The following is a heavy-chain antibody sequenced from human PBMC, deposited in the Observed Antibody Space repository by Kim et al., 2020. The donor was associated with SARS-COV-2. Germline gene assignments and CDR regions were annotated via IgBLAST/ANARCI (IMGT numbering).Heavy chain of an antibody. CDR1: GFTFGDYA. J-gene: IGHJ6*02. CDR2: IRSKAYGGTT. V-gene: IGHV3-49*03. Sequence: GGSLRLSCTASGFTFGDYAMSWFRQAPGKGLEWVGFIRSKAYGGTTEYAASVKGRFTISRDDSKSIAYLQMNSLKTEDTAVYYCTRAGIDYGDNYYYYGMDGWGQGTTVTVSS. D-gene: IGHD4-17*01. CDR3: TRAGIDYGDNYYYYGMDG.